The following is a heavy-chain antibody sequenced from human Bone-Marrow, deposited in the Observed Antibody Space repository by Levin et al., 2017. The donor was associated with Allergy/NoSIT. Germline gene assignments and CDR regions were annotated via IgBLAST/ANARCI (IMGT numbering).Heavy chain of an antibody. CDR1: GFIFSNYW. CDR3: VRGAGGLDH. CDR2: ITNDGSGI. V-gene: IGHV3-74*01. D-gene: IGHD3-16*01. Sequence: TGESLKISCAASGFIFSNYWMHWVRQVPGKGLVWVSHITNDGSGISYVDSVKGRFTISRDNAKNTLYLQMSSLREEDTAVYFCVRGAGGLDHWGQGTLVIVSS. J-gene: IGHJ4*02.